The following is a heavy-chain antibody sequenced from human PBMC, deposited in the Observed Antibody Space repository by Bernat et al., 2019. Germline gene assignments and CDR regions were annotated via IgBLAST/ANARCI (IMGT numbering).Heavy chain of an antibody. D-gene: IGHD3-22*01. V-gene: IGHV3-33*01. CDR3: ARDHYYDSSGYYSSFEY. Sequence: QVQLVESGGGVVQPGRSLRLSCAASGFTFSSYGMHWVRQAPGKGLAWVAVIWYDGSNKYYADSVKGRFTISRDNSKNTLYLQMNSLRAEDTAVYYCARDHYYDSSGYYSSFEYWGQGALVTVSS. CDR2: IWYDGSNK. CDR1: GFTFSSYG. J-gene: IGHJ4*02.